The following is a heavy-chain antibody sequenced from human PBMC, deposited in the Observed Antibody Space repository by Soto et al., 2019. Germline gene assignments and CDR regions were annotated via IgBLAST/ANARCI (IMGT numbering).Heavy chain of an antibody. CDR3: ARGATVTQYDY. CDR1: GFSLSSGSFY. V-gene: IGHV4-61*01. CDR2: VSYSGTT. D-gene: IGHD4-17*01. J-gene: IGHJ4*02. Sequence: QVQLQESGPGLVKPSETLSLTCTVSGFSLSSGSFYWSWIRQPPGKGLEWIGFVSYSGTTNYKPSLESRVTISVDTSRSQSSLKVSSLAAADTAVYYCARGATVTQYDYWGQGTLVTVSS.